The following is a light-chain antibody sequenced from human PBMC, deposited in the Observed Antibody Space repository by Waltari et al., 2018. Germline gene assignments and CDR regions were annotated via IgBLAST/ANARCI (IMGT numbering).Light chain of an antibody. CDR1: QRISSY. Sequence: DSQMSQSPCSLSASVGGRVTLTCRASQRISSYLNWYQQKPGKAPKLLIYAATSLQSGVPSRFTGGGSGTDFTLTISSLQPEDFATYYCQQSYSTPHTFGQGTKVDIK. CDR3: QQSYSTPHT. V-gene: IGKV1-39*01. CDR2: AAT. J-gene: IGKJ1*01.